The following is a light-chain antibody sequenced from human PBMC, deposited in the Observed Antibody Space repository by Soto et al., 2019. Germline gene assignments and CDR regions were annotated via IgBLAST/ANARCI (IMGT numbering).Light chain of an antibody. CDR3: YQYYRTAGT. CDR2: WSY. J-gene: IGKJ1*01. Sequence: DIVMTQSPDSLAVSLGERATINCKSSQSGLYSSNNQNYLAWYQQTPGQPPKLLIYWSYTRESGVPDRRSGSGSGTDFTLTISSLQAEEVAVYYVYQYYRTAGTVGQGTKVEI. V-gene: IGKV4-1*01. CDR1: QSGLYSSNNQNY.